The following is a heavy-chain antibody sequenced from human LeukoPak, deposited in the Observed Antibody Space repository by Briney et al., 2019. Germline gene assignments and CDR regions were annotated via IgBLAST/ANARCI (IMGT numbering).Heavy chain of an antibody. Sequence: SETLSLTCAVSGGSISSSNWWSWVRQPPGKGLEWIGEIYHSGSTNYNPSLKSRVTISVDKSKNQFSLKLSSVTAADTAVYYCAGLNPGTTGTTAFDSIESIDNAFDIWGQGTMVTVSS. V-gene: IGHV4-4*02. J-gene: IGHJ3*02. CDR1: GGSISSSNW. CDR3: AGLNPGTTGTTAFDSIESIDNAFDI. CDR2: IYHSGST. D-gene: IGHD1-1*01.